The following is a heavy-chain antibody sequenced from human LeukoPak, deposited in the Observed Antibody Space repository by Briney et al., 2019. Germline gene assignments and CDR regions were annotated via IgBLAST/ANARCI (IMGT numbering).Heavy chain of an antibody. J-gene: IGHJ4*02. CDR1: GGSISSSYYY. Sequence: SETLSLTCTVSGGSISSSYYYWGWIRQHPGKGLEWIGYIYYSGSTYYNPSLKSRVTISVDTSKNQFSLKLSSVTAADTAVYYCARGNCTNGVCFFDNWGQGTLVTVSS. D-gene: IGHD2-8*01. V-gene: IGHV4-31*03. CDR3: ARGNCTNGVCFFDN. CDR2: IYYSGST.